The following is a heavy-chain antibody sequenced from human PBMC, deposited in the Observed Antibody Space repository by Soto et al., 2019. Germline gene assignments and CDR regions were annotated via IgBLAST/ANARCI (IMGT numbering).Heavy chain of an antibody. CDR3: ARLPGGSYGYYYYGMDV. V-gene: IGHV3-30-3*01. CDR2: ISYDGSNK. D-gene: IGHD5-18*01. CDR1: GFTFSSYA. J-gene: IGHJ6*02. Sequence: PGGSLRLSCAASGFTFSSYAMHWVRQAPGKGLEWVAVISYDGSNKYYADSVKGRFTISRDNSKNTLYLQMNSLRAEDTAVYYCARLPGGSYGYYYYGMDVWGQGTTVTVSS.